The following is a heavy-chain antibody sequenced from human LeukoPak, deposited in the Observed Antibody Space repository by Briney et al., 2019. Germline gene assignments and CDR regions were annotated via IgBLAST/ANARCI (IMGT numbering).Heavy chain of an antibody. J-gene: IGHJ6*02. CDR1: GFTFSSYW. V-gene: IGHV3-33*08. Sequence: GGSLRLSCAASGFTFSSYWMHWVRQAPGKGLEWVAVIWYDGSNKYYADSVKGRFTISRDNSKNTLYLQMNSLRAEDTAVYYCARQYCSSTSCHYGMDVWGQGTTVTVSS. CDR3: ARQYCSSTSCHYGMDV. CDR2: IWYDGSNK. D-gene: IGHD2-2*01.